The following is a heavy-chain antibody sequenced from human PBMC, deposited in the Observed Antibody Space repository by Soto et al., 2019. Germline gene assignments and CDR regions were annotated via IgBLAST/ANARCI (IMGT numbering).Heavy chain of an antibody. CDR1: GYTFATYD. CDR3: ARGLEESVPSYHFYMDV. CDR2: MYSDSGNT. Sequence: QVQLVQSGAEVKKPGASVKVSCKASGYTFATYDINCVGQAAGQGLEWLGWMYSDSGNTGHARKFQGRVTMTRNTTTSTAYMELSSLRSEDTAVYYCARGLEESVPSYHFYMDVWGKGTTVTVSS. D-gene: IGHD1-1*01. V-gene: IGHV1-8*01. J-gene: IGHJ6*03.